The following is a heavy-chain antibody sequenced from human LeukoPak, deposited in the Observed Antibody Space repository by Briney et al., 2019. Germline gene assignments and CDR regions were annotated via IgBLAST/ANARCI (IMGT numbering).Heavy chain of an antibody. CDR2: IWGSGGKT. CDR3: AQSRLTKIRGPEYFHH. Sequence: GGSLRLSCTASGFTFNTSAMAWVRQVPGEGLEWISSIWGSGGKTYYADSVKGRFTISRDNSRNTLYLQMHGLRAEDTAVYYCAQSRLTKIRGPEYFHHWGQGTLVTVSS. V-gene: IGHV3-23*01. CDR1: GFTFNTSA. D-gene: IGHD3-10*01. J-gene: IGHJ1*01.